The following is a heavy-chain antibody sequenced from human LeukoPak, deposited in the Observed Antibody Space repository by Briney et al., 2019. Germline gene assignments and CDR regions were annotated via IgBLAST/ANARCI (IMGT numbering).Heavy chain of an antibody. Sequence: SETLSLTCTVSGGSISSGSYYWSWIRQPAGKGLEWIGRIYTSGSTNYNPSLKSRVTMSVDTSKNQFSLKLSSMTAADTAVYHCARYLRSSSTYYMDVWGKGTTVTVSS. D-gene: IGHD6-6*01. J-gene: IGHJ6*03. CDR3: ARYLRSSSTYYMDV. CDR2: IYTSGST. CDR1: GGSISSGSYY. V-gene: IGHV4-61*02.